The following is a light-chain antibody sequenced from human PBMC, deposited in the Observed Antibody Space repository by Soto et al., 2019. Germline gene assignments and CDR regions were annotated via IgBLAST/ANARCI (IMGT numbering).Light chain of an antibody. CDR3: SSYAGSSNV. V-gene: IGLV2-8*01. Sequence: QSALTQPASVSGSPGQLITISCSGTSSNIGGYNVVSWYQQHPGKAPKLMIYEVNKRPSGVPDRFSGSKSGNTASLTVSGLQAEDEADYYCSSYAGSSNVFGTGTKLTVL. CDR1: SSNIGGYNV. J-gene: IGLJ1*01. CDR2: EVN.